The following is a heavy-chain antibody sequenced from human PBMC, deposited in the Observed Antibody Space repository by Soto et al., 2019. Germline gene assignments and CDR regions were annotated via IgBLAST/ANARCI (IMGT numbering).Heavy chain of an antibody. Sequence: QVQLQESGPGLVKPSESLSLTCTVSGGSISTYYWSWVRQPPGKGLEWIGYVYYSGSTNYNPSLKSRATMSVDTSKDQCSLRLTSVTAADTAMYYCARGGRSAYYDYMGVWGKGTTVTVSS. CDR3: ARGGRSAYYDYMGV. J-gene: IGHJ6*03. V-gene: IGHV4-59*01. CDR2: VYYSGST. CDR1: GGSISTYY.